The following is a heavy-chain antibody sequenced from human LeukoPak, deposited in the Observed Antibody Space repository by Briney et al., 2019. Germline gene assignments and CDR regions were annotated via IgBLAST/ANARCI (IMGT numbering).Heavy chain of an antibody. D-gene: IGHD3-10*01. CDR3: ATFLILSMVRGFDY. CDR2: IYYSGST. J-gene: IGHJ4*02. Sequence: SETLSLTCTVSGGSISSYYWSWIRQHPGKGLEWIGYIYYSGSTYYNPSLKSRVTISVDTSKNQFSLKLSSVTAADTAVYYCATFLILSMVRGFDYWGQGTLVTVSS. CDR1: GGSISSYY. V-gene: IGHV4-59*06.